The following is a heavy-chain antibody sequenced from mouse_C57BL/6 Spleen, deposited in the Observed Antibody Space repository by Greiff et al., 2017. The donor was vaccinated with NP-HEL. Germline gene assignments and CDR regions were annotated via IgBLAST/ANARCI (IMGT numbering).Heavy chain of an antibody. CDR1: GYTFTSYW. CDR3: TRDGMYSSSYDWYFDV. J-gene: IGHJ1*03. V-gene: IGHV1-5*01. CDR2: IYPGNSDT. D-gene: IGHD1-1*01. Sequence: EVKVVESGTVLARPGASVKMSCKTSGYTFTSYWMHWVKQRPGQGLEWIGAIYPGNSDTSYNQKFKGKAKLTAVTSASTAYMELSSLTNEDSAVYYCTRDGMYSSSYDWYFDVWGTGTTVTVSS.